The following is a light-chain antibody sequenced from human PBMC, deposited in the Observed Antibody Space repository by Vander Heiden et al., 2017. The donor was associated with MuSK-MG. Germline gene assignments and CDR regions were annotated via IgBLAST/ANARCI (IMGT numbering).Light chain of an antibody. CDR2: AAS. CDR3: QQRDSTPNT. V-gene: IGKV1-39*01. Sequence: DIQMTQSPSSLSASVGDRVTITCRASQSISSYLNWYQQKPGKAPKLLIYAASSLQSGVPSRFSGSGSGTDFTLSISMRQPEDFATYDCQQRDSTPNTFGGGTKVEIK. J-gene: IGKJ4*01. CDR1: QSISSY.